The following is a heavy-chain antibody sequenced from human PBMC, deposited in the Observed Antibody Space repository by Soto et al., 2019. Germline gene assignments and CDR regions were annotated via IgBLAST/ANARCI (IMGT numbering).Heavy chain of an antibody. CDR2: IKSNTDGGTT. V-gene: IGHV3-15*01. D-gene: IGHD6-6*01. J-gene: IGHJ5*02. Sequence: EVQLVESGGGLVKPGGSLRLSCAASGFTFSNAWMSWVRQAPGKGLEWVGRIKSNTDGGTTDYAAPVKGRFTISREDSKKPLDSQINSLKSGVTGVYYVTTDLSQQLGVVGRNRDNWFDPWGQGTLVTVSS. CDR1: GFTFSNAW. CDR3: TTDLSQQLGVVGRNRDNWFDP.